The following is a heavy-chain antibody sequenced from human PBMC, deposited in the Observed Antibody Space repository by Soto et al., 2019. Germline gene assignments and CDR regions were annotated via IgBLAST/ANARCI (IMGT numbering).Heavy chain of an antibody. J-gene: IGHJ5*02. CDR3: ATREDRIAARPVGDWFDP. CDR1: GGTFSSYA. Sequence: QVQLVQSGAEVKKPGSSVKVSCKASGGTFSSYAISWVRQAPGQGLEWMGGIIPIFGTANYAQKFQGRVTITADESTSTAYMELSSLRSEDTAVYYCATREDRIAARPVGDWFDPWGQGTLVTVSS. CDR2: IIPIFGTA. V-gene: IGHV1-69*01. D-gene: IGHD6-6*01.